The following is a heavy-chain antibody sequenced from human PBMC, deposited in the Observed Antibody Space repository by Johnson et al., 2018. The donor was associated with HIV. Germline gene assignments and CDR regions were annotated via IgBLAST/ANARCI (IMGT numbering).Heavy chain of an antibody. CDR2: ISYDGANK. J-gene: IGHJ3*02. D-gene: IGHD7-27*01. CDR1: GFTFSDYG. Sequence: QVQLVESGGGVVPPGRSLRLSCAASGFTFSDYGMHWVRQAPGKGLEWVTHISYDGANKYYSGSVRGRFTISRDNAKSSLYLQMNSLRAEDTALYYCASGDELGDDAFYIWGQGTMVTVSS. CDR3: ASGDELGDDAFYI. V-gene: IGHV3-30*03.